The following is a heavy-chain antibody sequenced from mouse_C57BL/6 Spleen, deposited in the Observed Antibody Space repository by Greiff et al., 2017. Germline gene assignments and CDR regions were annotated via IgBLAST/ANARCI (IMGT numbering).Heavy chain of an antibody. Sequence: VQLPQSGAELVRPGTSVKVSCKASGYAFTNYLIEWVKQRPGQGLELIGVINPGIGGTKYNEKFKGKATLTADKSSSTAYMQLSSLTSEDSAVYFCARYDYDYAMDYWGQGTSVTVSS. CDR3: ARYDYDYAMDY. J-gene: IGHJ4*01. CDR1: GYAFTNYL. D-gene: IGHD2-4*01. CDR2: INPGIGGT. V-gene: IGHV1-54*01.